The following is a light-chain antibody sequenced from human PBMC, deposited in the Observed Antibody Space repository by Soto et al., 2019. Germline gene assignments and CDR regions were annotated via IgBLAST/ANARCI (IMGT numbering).Light chain of an antibody. Sequence: DIQMTQSPSSLSASVGDRVTITCQASQDISNYLNWYQQKPGKAPTLLIYDASNLETGVPSRFSGSGSETDFTFTISSLQPEDIATYYCQQYDNLPYTFGQGTKVDIK. CDR3: QQYDNLPYT. V-gene: IGKV1-33*01. CDR2: DAS. J-gene: IGKJ2*01. CDR1: QDISNY.